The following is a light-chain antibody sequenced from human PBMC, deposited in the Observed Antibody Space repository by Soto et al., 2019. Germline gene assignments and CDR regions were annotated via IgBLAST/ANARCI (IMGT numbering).Light chain of an antibody. CDR1: SGHSSYA. CDR3: QTWGTAIHDVV. J-gene: IGLJ2*01. CDR2: LNSDGSH. V-gene: IGLV4-69*01. Sequence: QYVLTQSPSASASLGASVKLTCTLSSGHSSYAIAWHQQQPEKGPRYLMKLNSDGSHNKGDGIPDRFSGSSSGAERHLTISSLQSEDEADYYCQTWGTAIHDVVFGGGTKLTVL.